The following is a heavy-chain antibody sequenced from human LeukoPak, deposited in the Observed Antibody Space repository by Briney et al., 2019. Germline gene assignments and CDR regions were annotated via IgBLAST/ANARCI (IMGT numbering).Heavy chain of an antibody. CDR1: GSTFSSYW. V-gene: IGHV3-7*03. Sequence: GGSLRLSCAASGSTFSSYWMSWVRQAPGKGLEWVANIKDDGSEKYYVDSVKGRFTISRDDAKNSLYLQMDSLRAEDTAVYYCARARDSSWDYWGQGTLVTVSS. CDR3: ARARDSSWDY. J-gene: IGHJ4*02. D-gene: IGHD6-13*01. CDR2: IKDDGSEK.